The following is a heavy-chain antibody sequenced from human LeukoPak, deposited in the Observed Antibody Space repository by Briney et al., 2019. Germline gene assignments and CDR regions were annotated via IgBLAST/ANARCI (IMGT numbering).Heavy chain of an antibody. CDR3: ARAYGGNEPYFDY. D-gene: IGHD4-23*01. CDR2: IYYSGST. Sequence: PSETLSLTCAVYGGSISSGGYSWSWLRPPQGKGLEWVGYIYYSGSTYYNPSLKSRVTISVDTSENQFSLKLSSVTAADTAVYYCARAYGGNEPYFDYWGQGTLVTVSS. J-gene: IGHJ4*02. CDR1: GGSISSGGYS. V-gene: IGHV4-30-4*07.